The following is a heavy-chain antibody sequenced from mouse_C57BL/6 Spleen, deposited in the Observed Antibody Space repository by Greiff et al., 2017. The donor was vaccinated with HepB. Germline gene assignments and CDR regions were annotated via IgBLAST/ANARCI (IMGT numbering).Heavy chain of an antibody. CDR3: ERGVTTVVANPAWFAY. D-gene: IGHD1-1*01. J-gene: IGHJ3*01. CDR2: IYPRSGNT. Sequence: QVQLQQSGAELARPGASVKLSCKASGYTFTSYGISWVKQRTGQGLEWIGEIYPRSGNTYYNEKFKGKATLTADKSSSTEYMELRSLTSEDSAVYFCERGVTTVVANPAWFAYWGQGTLVTVSA. CDR1: GYTFTSYG. V-gene: IGHV1-81*01.